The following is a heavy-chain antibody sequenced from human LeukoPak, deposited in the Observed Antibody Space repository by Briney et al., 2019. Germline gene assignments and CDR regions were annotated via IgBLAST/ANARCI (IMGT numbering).Heavy chain of an antibody. Sequence: SETLSLTCAVYGGSFSGYYWSWIRQPPGKGLEWIGEINHSGSTNYNPSLKSRVTISVDTSKNQFSLKLSSVTAADTAVYYCARLKRYCSSTSCLDYYYMDVWGKGTTVTVSS. CDR3: ARLKRYCSSTSCLDYYYMDV. CDR2: INHSGST. D-gene: IGHD2-2*01. V-gene: IGHV4-34*01. J-gene: IGHJ6*03. CDR1: GGSFSGYY.